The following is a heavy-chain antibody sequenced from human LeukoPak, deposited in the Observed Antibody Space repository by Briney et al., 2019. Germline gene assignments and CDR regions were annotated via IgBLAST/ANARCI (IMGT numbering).Heavy chain of an antibody. Sequence: SETLSLTCTVSGGSISSSSYYWGWIRQPPGKGLEWIGSIYYSGSTYYNPSLKSRVTISVDTSKNQFSLKLSSVTAADTAVYYCARRKYSSSWYFDYWGQGTLVTVSS. CDR3: ARRKYSSSWYFDY. CDR2: IYYSGST. J-gene: IGHJ4*02. V-gene: IGHV4-39*01. D-gene: IGHD6-13*01. CDR1: GGSISSSSYY.